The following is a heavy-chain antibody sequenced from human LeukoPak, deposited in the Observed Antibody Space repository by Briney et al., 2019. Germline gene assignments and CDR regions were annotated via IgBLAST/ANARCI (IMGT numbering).Heavy chain of an antibody. CDR3: TRSSSGGYQFYYFMDV. D-gene: IGHD1-26*01. CDR1: GFNLGDYA. V-gene: IGHV3-49*04. CDR2: IRSKSYGDTI. Sequence: GGSLRLSCIASGFNLGDYAMSWVRQAPGKGLEWLGFIRSKSYGDTIEYAASVKGRFTISRDDSKTSAHLQMDSLKIEDTAVYYCTRSSSGGYQFYYFMDVWGKGTTVTVSS. J-gene: IGHJ6*03.